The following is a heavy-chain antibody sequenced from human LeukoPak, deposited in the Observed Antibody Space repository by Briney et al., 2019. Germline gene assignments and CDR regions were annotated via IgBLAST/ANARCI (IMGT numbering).Heavy chain of an antibody. CDR2: IYLSGST. J-gene: IGHJ6*03. CDR3: ARVKESSGWYTGPYYDDYYMDV. Sequence: SETLSLTCAVSGGSFSGYYWSWIRQPPGKGLEWVGSIYLSGSTYYNTSLKSRVTISVDTSKNQFSLKLRSVTAADTAVYYCARVKESSGWYTGPYYDDYYMDVGGKGTTVTVSS. V-gene: IGHV4-34*01. CDR1: GGSFSGYY. D-gene: IGHD6-19*01.